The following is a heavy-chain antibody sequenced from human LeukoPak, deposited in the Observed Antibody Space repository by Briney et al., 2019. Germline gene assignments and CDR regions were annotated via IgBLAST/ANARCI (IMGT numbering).Heavy chain of an antibody. CDR2: IYYSGST. CDR1: GGSISSYY. D-gene: IGHD3-16*01. Sequence: SETLSLTCTVSGGSISSYYWSWIRQPPGKGLEWIGYIYYSGSTNYNPSLKSRVTISVDTSKNQFSLKLSSVTAADTAVYYCARHRDYMTTYWFDPWGQGTLVTVSS. J-gene: IGHJ5*02. CDR3: ARHRDYMTTYWFDP. V-gene: IGHV4-59*08.